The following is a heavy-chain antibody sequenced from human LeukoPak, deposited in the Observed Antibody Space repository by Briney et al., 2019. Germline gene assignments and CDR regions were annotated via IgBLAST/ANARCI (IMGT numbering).Heavy chain of an antibody. D-gene: IGHD1-14*01. CDR2: FDPEDGET. J-gene: IGHJ4*02. CDR3: ARSETGDERIGVDY. V-gene: IGHV1-24*01. Sequence: VASVKVSCKVSGYTLTELSMHWVRQAPGKGLEWMGGFDPEDGETIYAQKFQGRVTMTEDTSTDTAYMELSSLRSEDTAVYYCARSETGDERIGVDYWGQGTLVTVSS. CDR1: GYTLTELS.